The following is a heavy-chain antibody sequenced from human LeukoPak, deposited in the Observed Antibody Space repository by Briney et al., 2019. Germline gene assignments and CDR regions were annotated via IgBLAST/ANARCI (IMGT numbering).Heavy chain of an antibody. V-gene: IGHV1-69*13. Sequence: SVKVSCKASGGTFSSNTIGWVRQAPGQGLEWMGGIIPIFDTANYAQRFQGRVTITADEFTSTANMELSSLRSRDTAGYYCATGGGGWERHFDYWGQGTLVIVSS. CDR1: GGTFSSNT. J-gene: IGHJ4*02. CDR2: IIPIFDTA. CDR3: ATGGGGWERHFDY. D-gene: IGHD1-26*01.